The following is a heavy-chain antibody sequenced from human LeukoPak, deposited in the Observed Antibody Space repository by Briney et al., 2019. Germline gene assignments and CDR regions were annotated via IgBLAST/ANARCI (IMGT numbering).Heavy chain of an antibody. CDR3: AKGGSSVTDWYMDV. D-gene: IGHD4-11*01. V-gene: IGHV3-9*03. Sequence: GRSLRLSCAASGFTFDDYAMHWVRQAPGKGLEWVSGISWNSGSIGYADSVKGRFTISRDNAKNSLYLQMNSLRAEDMALYYCAKGGSSVTDWYMDVWGKGTTVTVSS. J-gene: IGHJ6*03. CDR2: ISWNSGSI. CDR1: GFTFDDYA.